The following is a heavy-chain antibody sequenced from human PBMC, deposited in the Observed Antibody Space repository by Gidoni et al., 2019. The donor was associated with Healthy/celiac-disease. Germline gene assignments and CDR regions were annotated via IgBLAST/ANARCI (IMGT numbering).Heavy chain of an antibody. CDR2: INHSGST. D-gene: IGHD4-17*01. V-gene: IGHV4-34*01. CDR3: ARLPRLRWYFDL. CDR1: GGSFSGYY. Sequence: QVQLQQWGAGPLKPSETLSLTCAVYGGSFSGYYWSWIRQPPGKGLEWIGEINHSGSTNYNPSLKSRVTISVDTSKNQFSLKLSSVTAADTAVYYCARLPRLRWYFDLWGRGTLVTVSS. J-gene: IGHJ2*01.